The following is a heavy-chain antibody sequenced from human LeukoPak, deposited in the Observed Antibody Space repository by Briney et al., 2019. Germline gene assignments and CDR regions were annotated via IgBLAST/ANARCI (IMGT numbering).Heavy chain of an antibody. CDR1: GFTFSSYG. V-gene: IGHV3-33*01. J-gene: IGHJ4*02. CDR3: ARETPRRGETRDGYR. Sequence: GGSLRLSCAASGFTFSSYGMHWVRQAPGKGLEWVAVIWYDGSNKYYADSVKGRFTISRDNSKNTLYLQMNSLRAEDTAVYYCARETPRRGETRDGYRWGQGTLVTVSS. CDR2: IWYDGSNK. D-gene: IGHD5-24*01.